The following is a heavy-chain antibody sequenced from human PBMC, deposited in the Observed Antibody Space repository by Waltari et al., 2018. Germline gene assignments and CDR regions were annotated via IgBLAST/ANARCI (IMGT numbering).Heavy chain of an antibody. CDR3: ARVGVVVTTIDY. CDR2: IHHSGST. D-gene: IGHD2-21*02. J-gene: IGHJ4*02. V-gene: IGHV4-38-2*02. CDR1: GCSISSGYY. Sequence: QVQLQESGTGLVKPSETLSLTCTVSGCSISSGYYWGWIRQPPGKGLEWIGSIHHSGSTYYNPSLKSRLSISVDTSKNQFYLTLSSVTAADTAVYYCARVGVVVTTIDYWGQGTLVTVSS.